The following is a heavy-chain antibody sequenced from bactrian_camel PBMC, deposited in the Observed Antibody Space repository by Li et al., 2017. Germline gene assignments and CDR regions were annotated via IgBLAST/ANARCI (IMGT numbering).Heavy chain of an antibody. J-gene: IGHJ4*01. V-gene: IGHV3-2*01. CDR1: GVSGNRYC. D-gene: IGHD1*01. CDR2: IDAYGTT. CDR3: TARFFPTLGELPYCPRESADYRN. Sequence: LVESGGGSVQAGGSLRLSCAVSGVSGNRYCLAWVRQAPGKEREPVASIDAYGTTHYTDPVNDRFTISKEHEKKTFYLQMNKLKPEDSAMYCCTARFFPTLGELPYCPRESADYRNWGQGTQVTV.